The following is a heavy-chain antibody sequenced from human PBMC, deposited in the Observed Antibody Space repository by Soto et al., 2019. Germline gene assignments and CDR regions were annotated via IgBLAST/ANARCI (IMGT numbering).Heavy chain of an antibody. Sequence: GESLKISCKGSGYSLAGYWITWVRQKPGKGLEWMGRIDPSDSQTYYSPSFRGHVTISVTKSITTVFLQWSSLRASDTAMYYCARQIYDSDTGPNFQYYFDSWGQGTPVTVSS. J-gene: IGHJ4*02. CDR2: IDPSDSQT. CDR3: ARQIYDSDTGPNFQYYFDS. CDR1: GYSLAGYW. V-gene: IGHV5-10-1*01. D-gene: IGHD3-22*01.